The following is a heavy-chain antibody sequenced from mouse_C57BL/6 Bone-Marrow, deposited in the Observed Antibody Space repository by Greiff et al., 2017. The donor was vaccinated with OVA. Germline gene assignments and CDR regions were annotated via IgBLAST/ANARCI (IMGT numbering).Heavy chain of an antibody. CDR1: GFNIKDDY. CDR2: IDPENGDT. V-gene: IGHV14-4*01. D-gene: IGHD2-1*01. CDR3: TSYGNCDY. J-gene: IGHJ2*01. Sequence: VQLQQPGAELVRPGASVKLSCTASGFNIKDDYMHWVKQRPEQGLEWIGWIDPENGDTEYASKFQGKATITADTSSNTAYLQLSSLTSEDTAVYYCTSYGNCDYWGQGTTLTVSS.